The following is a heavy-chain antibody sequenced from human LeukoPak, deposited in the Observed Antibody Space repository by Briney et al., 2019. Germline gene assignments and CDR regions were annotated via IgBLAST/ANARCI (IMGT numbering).Heavy chain of an antibody. CDR2: INWNGGST. CDR3: ARETTVVTTGYYYYYMDV. D-gene: IGHD4-23*01. Sequence: PGGSLRLSCAASGFTFDDYGMSWVRQAPGKGLEWVSGINWNGGSTGYADSVKGRFTISRDNAKNSLYLQMNSLRTEDTAVYYCARETTVVTTGYYYYYMDVWGKGTTVTISS. CDR1: GFTFDDYG. J-gene: IGHJ6*03. V-gene: IGHV3-20*04.